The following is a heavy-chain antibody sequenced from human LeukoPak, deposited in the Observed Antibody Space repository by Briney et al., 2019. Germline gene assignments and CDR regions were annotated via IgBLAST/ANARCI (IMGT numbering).Heavy chain of an antibody. CDR1: GGTFSSYA. V-gene: IGHV1-69*13. D-gene: IGHD3-3*02. J-gene: IGHJ4*02. CDR3: ARDRIFGVVSDPSPGGY. CDR2: IIPIFGTA. Sequence: SVKVSCKASGGTFSSYAISWVRQAPGQGLEWMGGIIPIFGTANYAQKFQGRVTITADESTSTAYMELSSLRSEVTAVYYCARDRIFGVVSDPSPGGYWGQGTLVTVSS.